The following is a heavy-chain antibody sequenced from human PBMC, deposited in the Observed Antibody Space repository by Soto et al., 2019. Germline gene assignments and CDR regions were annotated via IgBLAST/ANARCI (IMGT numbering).Heavy chain of an antibody. Sequence: QVQLQESGPGLVKPSQTLSLTCTVSGGSISSGDYYWSWIRQPPGKGLGWIGYIYYSGSTYYNPPRKSRVTVSVDTSKHQVSLKLSSVTVADKAVYCCARGSSLIPGYCSRGSCYLPDGMDVWGQGTTVAVSS. D-gene: IGHD2-15*01. CDR2: IYYSGST. CDR1: GGSISSGDYY. CDR3: ARGSSLIPGYCSRGSCYLPDGMDV. J-gene: IGHJ6*02. V-gene: IGHV4-30-4*01.